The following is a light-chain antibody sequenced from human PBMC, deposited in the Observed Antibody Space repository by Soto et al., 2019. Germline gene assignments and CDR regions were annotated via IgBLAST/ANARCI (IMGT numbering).Light chain of an antibody. V-gene: IGLV1-40*01. CDR1: SSNIGAGYD. J-gene: IGLJ2*01. CDR2: SNI. Sequence: QSVLTQPPSVSGAPGQRVTISCTGSSSNIGAGYDVHWYQQLPGTAPKLLTYSNINRPSGVPDRFSDSKSDTSASLAITGLQAEDEADYYCQSYDSSLTDVVFSGGTKLTVL. CDR3: QSYDSSLTDVV.